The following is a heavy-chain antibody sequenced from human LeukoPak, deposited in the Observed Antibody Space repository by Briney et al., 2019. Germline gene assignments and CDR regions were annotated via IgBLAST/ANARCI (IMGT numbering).Heavy chain of an antibody. Sequence: GGSLRLSCAASGFTVSSNYMSWVRQAPGKGLEWVSVIYSGGSTYYADSVEGRFTISRDNSKNTLYLQMNSPRAEDTAVYYCARDAHYYDSSGYYYYYGMDVWGQGTTVTVSS. V-gene: IGHV3-53*01. CDR3: ARDAHYYDSSGYYYYYGMDV. CDR2: IYSGGST. CDR1: GFTVSSNY. J-gene: IGHJ6*02. D-gene: IGHD3-22*01.